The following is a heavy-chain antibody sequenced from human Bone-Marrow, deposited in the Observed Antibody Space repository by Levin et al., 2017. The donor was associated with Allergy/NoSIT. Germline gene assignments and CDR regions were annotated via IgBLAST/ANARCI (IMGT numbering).Heavy chain of an antibody. D-gene: IGHD3-22*01. Sequence: PGGSLRLSCAAAGFTSNNAWINWVRLAPGKGLEWVGRVKSKTDGGTTDYAAPVKGRFTISRDDSKNTVYLQMNSLKTEDTAVYFCAKKMSNMIVTHGGVFDIWGQGTMVTVSS. V-gene: IGHV3-15*07. CDR1: GFTSNNAW. CDR2: VKSKTDGGTT. CDR3: AKKMSNMIVTHGGVFDI. J-gene: IGHJ3*02.